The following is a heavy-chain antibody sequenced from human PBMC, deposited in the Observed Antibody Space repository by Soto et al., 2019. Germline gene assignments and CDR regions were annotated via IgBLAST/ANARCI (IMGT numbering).Heavy chain of an antibody. CDR2: ISYDGGNK. D-gene: IGHD2-21*02. Sequence: PGGSLRLSCAASGFTFSSYAMHWVRQAPGKGLEWVAVISYDGGNKYYADSVKGRFTISRDNSKNTLYLQMNSLRAEDTAVYFCARLSGVVTAIPGLWDAFDIWGQGTMVTVSS. J-gene: IGHJ3*02. CDR3: ARLSGVVTAIPGLWDAFDI. CDR1: GFTFSSYA. V-gene: IGHV3-30-3*01.